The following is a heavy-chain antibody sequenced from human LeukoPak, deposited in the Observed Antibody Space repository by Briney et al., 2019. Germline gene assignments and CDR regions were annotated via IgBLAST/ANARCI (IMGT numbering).Heavy chain of an antibody. CDR2: IYYSGST. V-gene: IGHV4-31*03. J-gene: IGHJ4*02. Sequence: SQTLSLTCTVSGGSISSGGYYWSWIRQHPGKGLEWIGYIYYSGSTYYNPSLKSRVTISVDTSKNQSSLKLSSVTAADTAVYYCARGGDSSGYYPLDYWGQGTLVTVSS. D-gene: IGHD3-22*01. CDR1: GGSISSGGYY. CDR3: ARGGDSSGYYPLDY.